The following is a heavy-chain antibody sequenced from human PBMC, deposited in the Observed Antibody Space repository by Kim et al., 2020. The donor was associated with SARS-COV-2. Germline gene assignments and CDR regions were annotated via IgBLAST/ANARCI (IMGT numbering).Heavy chain of an antibody. D-gene: IGHD6-13*01. J-gene: IGHJ6*02. CDR2: IGTAGDP. CDR3: ARVPRRIAAAGHYYYYGMDV. Sequence: LSLTCAASGFTFSSYDMHWVRQATGKGLEWVSAIGTAGDPYYPGSVKGRFTISRENAKNSLYLQMNSLRAGDTAVYYCARVPRRIAAAGHYYYYGMDVWGQGTTVTVSS. CDR1: GFTFSSYD. V-gene: IGHV3-13*05.